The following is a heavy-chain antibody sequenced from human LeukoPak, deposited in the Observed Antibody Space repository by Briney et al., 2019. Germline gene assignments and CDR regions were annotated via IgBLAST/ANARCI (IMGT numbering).Heavy chain of an antibody. V-gene: IGHV1-69*13. Sequence: ASVKVSCTASGGTFSSYAISWVRQAPGQGLEWMGGIIPIFGTANYAQKFQGRVTITADESTSTAYMELSSLRSEDTAVYYCARDPPDELLLGSGDYWGQGTLVTVSS. CDR2: IIPIFGTA. CDR1: GGTFSSYA. D-gene: IGHD2-2*01. J-gene: IGHJ4*02. CDR3: ARDPPDELLLGSGDY.